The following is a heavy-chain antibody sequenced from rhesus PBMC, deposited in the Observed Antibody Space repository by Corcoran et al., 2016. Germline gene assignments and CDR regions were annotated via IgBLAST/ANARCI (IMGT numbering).Heavy chain of an antibody. CDR2: INGNSGNT. V-gene: IGHV4-80*01. CDR3: AIALEQRGWDAFDF. J-gene: IGHJ3*01. D-gene: IGHD1-20*01. CDR1: GSSINNYW. Sequence: QVQLQESGPGLVKPSETLSLTCIVSGSSINNYWLSVIRPSPGKGVEWIGEINGNSGNTNYNPALKSLVTNSRDTSKNLFSLKLIYVTAADQDGYDCAIALEQRGWDAFDFWGQGLRVTVSS.